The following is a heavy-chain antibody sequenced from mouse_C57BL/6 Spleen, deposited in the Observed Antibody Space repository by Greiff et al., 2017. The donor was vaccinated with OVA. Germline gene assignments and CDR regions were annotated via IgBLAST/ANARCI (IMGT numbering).Heavy chain of an antibody. V-gene: IGHV1-39*01. Sequence: EVQLQQSGPELVKPGASVKISCKASGYSFTDYNMNWVKQSNGKSLEWIGVINPNYGTTSYNQKFKGKATLTVDQSSSTAYMQLNSLTSEDSAVYYCARSYYYGSSYVWYFDVWGTGTTVTVSS. D-gene: IGHD1-1*01. J-gene: IGHJ1*03. CDR2: INPNYGTT. CDR1: GYSFTDYN. CDR3: ARSYYYGSSYVWYFDV.